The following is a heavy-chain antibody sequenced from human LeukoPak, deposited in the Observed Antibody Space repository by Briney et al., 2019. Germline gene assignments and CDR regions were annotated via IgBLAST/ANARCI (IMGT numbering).Heavy chain of an antibody. CDR3: AKDRLRGYTYVDY. D-gene: IGHD5-18*01. Sequence: GGSLRLPCAASGFTFSSYGIHWVRQAPGKGLEWVAFIRYDGSSKSYADAVKGRFTISRDNSKNTLYLQMNSLRAEDTAVYYCAKDRLRGYTYVDYWGQGTLVTVSS. CDR1: GFTFSSYG. V-gene: IGHV3-30*02. J-gene: IGHJ4*02. CDR2: IRYDGSSK.